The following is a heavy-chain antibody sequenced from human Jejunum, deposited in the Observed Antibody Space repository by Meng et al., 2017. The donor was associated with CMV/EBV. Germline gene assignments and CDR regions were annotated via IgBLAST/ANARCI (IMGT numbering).Heavy chain of an antibody. Sequence: QVHLQESGPGLVKPSETLSLTCSVSGYSISSFYWSWVRQPAGKGLEYIGRINTSGDNKYNPSLKSRLTTSTDTSKNQFSLRLSSVTAADTAVYYCVCSEIGHHSVFDYWGQGILVTVSS. V-gene: IGHV4-4*07. CDR2: INTSGDN. D-gene: IGHD2-15*01. J-gene: IGHJ4*02. CDR3: VCSEIGHHSVFDY. CDR1: GYSISSFY.